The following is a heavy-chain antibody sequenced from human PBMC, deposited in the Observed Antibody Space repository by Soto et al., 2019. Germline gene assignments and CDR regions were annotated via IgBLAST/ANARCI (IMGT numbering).Heavy chain of an antibody. Sequence: PGGSLRLSCAASGFTFSTYVMSWVRQAPGKGLEWVSAIRSSGDYTYYVDSVKGRFSISRDNSKNTLYLQMNSLRAEDTAVYYCAKDTAMVPGFPTDYWGQGTLVTVSS. J-gene: IGHJ4*02. V-gene: IGHV3-23*01. CDR3: AKDTAMVPGFPTDY. CDR1: GFTFSTYV. CDR2: IRSSGDYT. D-gene: IGHD5-18*01.